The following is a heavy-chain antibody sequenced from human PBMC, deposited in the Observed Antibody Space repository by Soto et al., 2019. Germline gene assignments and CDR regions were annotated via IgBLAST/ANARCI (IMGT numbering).Heavy chain of an antibody. J-gene: IGHJ4*02. V-gene: IGHV3-21*01. D-gene: IGHD3-22*01. Sequence: GGSLRLSCAASGFTFSSYSMNWVRQAPGKGLEWVSSISSSSSYIYYADSVKGRFTISRDNAKNSLYLQMNSLRAEDTAVYYFARVFYKYYDSSGYYRSPAYWGQGTLVTVSS. CDR1: GFTFSSYS. CDR3: ARVFYKYYDSSGYYRSPAY. CDR2: ISSSSSYI.